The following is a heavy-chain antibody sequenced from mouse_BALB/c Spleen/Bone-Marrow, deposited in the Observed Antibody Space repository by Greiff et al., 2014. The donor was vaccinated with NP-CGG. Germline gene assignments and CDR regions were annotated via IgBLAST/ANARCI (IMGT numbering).Heavy chain of an antibody. CDR3: ARKSQRAYDSMNY. Sequence: LQESGPELVKPGASVRISCKASGYTFTSFYIYWVRQRPGQGLEWIGWIYPGDFNTKYNEKFKGKATLTADKSSSTASMQLSSLTSEDSAVYFCARKSQRAYDSMNYWGQGTSVTVSS. V-gene: IGHV1S56*01. D-gene: IGHD2-4*01. J-gene: IGHJ4*01. CDR1: GYTFTSFY. CDR2: IYPGDFNT.